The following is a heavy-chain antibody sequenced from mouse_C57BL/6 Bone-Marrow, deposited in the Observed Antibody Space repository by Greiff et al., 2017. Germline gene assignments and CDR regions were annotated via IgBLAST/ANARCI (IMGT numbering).Heavy chain of an antibody. D-gene: IGHD1-2*01. J-gene: IGHJ3*01. V-gene: IGHV1-50*01. CDR1: GYTFTSYW. Sequence: QVQLQQPGAELVKPGASVKLSCKASGYTFTSYWMPWVKQRPGQGLEWIGEIDPSDSSTNYNQKFKGKATLTVDTSSSTAYMQLSSLTSENSAVYYGERHSPLLAWFAYWGQGTMVTVSA. CDR3: ERHSPLLAWFAY. CDR2: IDPSDSST.